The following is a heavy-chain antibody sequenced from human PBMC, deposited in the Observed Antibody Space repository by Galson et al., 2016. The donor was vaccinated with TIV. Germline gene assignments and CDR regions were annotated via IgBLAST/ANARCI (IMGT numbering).Heavy chain of an antibody. J-gene: IGHJ6*02. CDR2: VDPEDGQT. CDR1: GYNFTDYY. V-gene: IGHV1-69-2*01. CDR3: TTVLLRDSGGMDV. D-gene: IGHD1-26*01. Sequence: VKVSCKVSGYNFTDYYLHWMQQAPGKGFEWMGHVDPEDGQTKYAPKFQGRVTMSADTSTDTAYMELTSLRSEDTAIYCCTTVLLRDSGGMDVWGQGTTVIVSS.